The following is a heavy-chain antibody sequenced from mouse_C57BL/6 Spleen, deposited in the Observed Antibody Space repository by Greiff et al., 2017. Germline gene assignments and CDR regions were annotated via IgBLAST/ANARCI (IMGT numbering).Heavy chain of an antibody. Sequence: VKLQESGPELVKPGASVKISCKASGYAFSSSWMNWVKQRPGKGLEWIGRIYPGDGDTNYNGKFKGKATLTADKSSSTAYMQLSSLTSEDSAVYFCARSMITSGFYYAMDYWGQGTSVTVSS. CDR3: ARSMITSGFYYAMDY. CDR2: IYPGDGDT. CDR1: GYAFSSSW. V-gene: IGHV1-82*01. D-gene: IGHD2-4*01. J-gene: IGHJ4*01.